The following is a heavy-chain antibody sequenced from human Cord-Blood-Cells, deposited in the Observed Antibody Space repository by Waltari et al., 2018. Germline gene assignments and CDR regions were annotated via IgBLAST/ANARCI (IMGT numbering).Heavy chain of an antibody. Sequence: EVQLVESGGGLVKPGGSLRLSCAASGATSSRSSLNWVRQAPGKGLEWVSSISSSSSYIYYADSVKGRFTISRDNAKNSLYLQMNSLRAEDTAVYYCARGMRAARPYWGQGTLVTVSS. CDR2: ISSSSSYI. CDR1: GATSSRSS. CDR3: ARGMRAARPY. D-gene: IGHD6-6*01. J-gene: IGHJ4*02. V-gene: IGHV3-21*01.